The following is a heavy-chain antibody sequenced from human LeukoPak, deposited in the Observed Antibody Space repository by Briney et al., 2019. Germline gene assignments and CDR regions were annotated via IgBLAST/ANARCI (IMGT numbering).Heavy chain of an antibody. D-gene: IGHD6-13*01. CDR2: IDHSGST. J-gene: IGHJ6*03. CDR3: ARGLVSSSWNRYYYYYMVV. CDR1: GGSFSGYY. V-gene: IGHV4-34*01. Sequence: PSETLSLTCAVYGGSFSGYYWSWIRQPPGKGLEWIGEIDHSGSTNYNPSLKSRVPISVDTSKNQSSLKLSSVTAADTAVYYCARGLVSSSWNRYYYYYMVVWGKGPTVTVSS.